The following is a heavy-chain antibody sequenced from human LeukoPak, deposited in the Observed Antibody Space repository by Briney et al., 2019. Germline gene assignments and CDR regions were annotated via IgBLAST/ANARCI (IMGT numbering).Heavy chain of an antibody. Sequence: GGSLRLSCAASGFTISDYYMNWIRQAPGKGLEWVSYISSSSDYIYYADSVKGQFTISRDNAKKSLFLQMNSLRAEDTAVYYCARVEITDYGDYVKYCDYWGQGTLVTVSS. J-gene: IGHJ4*02. D-gene: IGHD4-17*01. CDR2: ISSSSDYI. V-gene: IGHV3-11*06. CDR1: GFTISDYY. CDR3: ARVEITDYGDYVKYCDY.